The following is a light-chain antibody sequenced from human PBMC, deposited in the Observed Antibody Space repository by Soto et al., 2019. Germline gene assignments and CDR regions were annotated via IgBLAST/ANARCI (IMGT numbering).Light chain of an antibody. CDR3: QQRFNWPRFT. CDR2: DAS. V-gene: IGKV3-11*01. Sequence: EIVLTQSPATLSLSPGERATLSCRASQSVSSYLAWYQQKPGQAPRLLIYDASNRATGIPARFSGGGSGTDLTRTISSLEPEDFAVYYCQQRFNWPRFTFGQGTKLEIK. J-gene: IGKJ2*01. CDR1: QSVSSY.